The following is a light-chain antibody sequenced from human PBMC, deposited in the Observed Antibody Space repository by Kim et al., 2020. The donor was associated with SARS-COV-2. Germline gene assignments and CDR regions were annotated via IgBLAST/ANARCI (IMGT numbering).Light chain of an antibody. V-gene: IGKV1-8*01. J-gene: IGKJ1*01. CDR2: AAS. CDR3: KQYYTYPRT. Sequence: AVRMTQSPSSFSGSTGDRVTITCRASQNINSDLAWYQQKPGRAPQLLIYAASTLQPGVPSRFIGSGSGTDFTLTISCLQSEDFATYSCKQYYTYPRTFGQCTKVDIK. CDR1: QNINSD.